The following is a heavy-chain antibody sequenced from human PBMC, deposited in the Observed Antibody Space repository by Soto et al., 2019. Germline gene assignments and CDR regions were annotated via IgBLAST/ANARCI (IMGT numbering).Heavy chain of an antibody. J-gene: IGHJ6*03. D-gene: IGHD1-7*01. CDR3: SGTSSLQWYYMDV. V-gene: IGHV6-1*01. Sequence: SQTISLSCVISGDSVSSNSAAWNWIRQSPSRGLEWLGRTYYRSRWYNDYAVSVRSRITVNADTSKNQFSLHLNSVTPEDTAVYYFSGTSSLQWYYMDVWDKGTTVTVSS. CDR2: TYYRSRWYN. CDR1: GDSVSSNSAA.